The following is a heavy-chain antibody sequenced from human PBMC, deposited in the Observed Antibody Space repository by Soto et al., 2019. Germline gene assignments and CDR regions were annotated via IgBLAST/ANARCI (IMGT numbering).Heavy chain of an antibody. CDR3: ARGSQYCSGGSCYRGSFDY. CDR2: IYYSGST. Sequence: SETLSLTCTVSGGSISSGGYYWSWIRQHPGKGLEWIGYIYYSGSTYYNPSLKSRVTISVDTSKNQFSLKLSSVTAADTAVYYCARGSQYCSGGSCYRGSFDYWGQGTLVTVSS. J-gene: IGHJ4*02. D-gene: IGHD2-15*01. V-gene: IGHV4-31*03. CDR1: GGSISSGGYY.